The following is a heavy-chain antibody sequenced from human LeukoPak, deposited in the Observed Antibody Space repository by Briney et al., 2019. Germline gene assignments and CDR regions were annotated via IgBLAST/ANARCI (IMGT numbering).Heavy chain of an antibody. V-gene: IGHV4-34*01. Sequence: SETLSLTCAVYGGSFSGYYWSWIRQPPGKGLEWIGEINHSGSTNYNPSLKSRVTISVDTSKNQFSLKLSSVTAADTAVYYCARSGVRGVLGAFDIWGQGTMVTVSS. CDR1: GGSFSGYY. J-gene: IGHJ3*02. D-gene: IGHD3-10*01. CDR2: INHSGST. CDR3: ARSGVRGVLGAFDI.